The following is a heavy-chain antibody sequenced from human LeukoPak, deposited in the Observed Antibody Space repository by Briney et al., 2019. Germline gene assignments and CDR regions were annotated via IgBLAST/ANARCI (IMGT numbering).Heavy chain of an antibody. V-gene: IGHV4-59*01. J-gene: IGHJ4*02. CDR1: GGSISSYY. Sequence: PSETLSLTCIVSGGSISSYYWSWLRQPPGKGLEWIGYIHYSGSTSYNPSLRSRVTISVDTSKNQFSLRLSSVTAADTAVYYCARLNDYWGQGTLVTVSS. CDR3: ARLNDY. CDR2: IHYSGST.